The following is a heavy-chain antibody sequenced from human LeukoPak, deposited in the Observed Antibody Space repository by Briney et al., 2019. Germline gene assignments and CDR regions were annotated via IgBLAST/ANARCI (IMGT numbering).Heavy chain of an antibody. Sequence: GGCLRLSCSASFLTFSNYAMSWVRQASGKGLEWVLAISGSRDNTYYADSVKGRFTISRDNSKNVMFLQMHSLRAEDTALYACARGPSRRGLRSSADYWGPGTLVTVSS. V-gene: IGHV3-23*01. J-gene: IGHJ4*02. D-gene: IGHD6-13*01. CDR3: ARGPSRRGLRSSADY. CDR2: ISGSRDNT. CDR1: FLTFSNYA.